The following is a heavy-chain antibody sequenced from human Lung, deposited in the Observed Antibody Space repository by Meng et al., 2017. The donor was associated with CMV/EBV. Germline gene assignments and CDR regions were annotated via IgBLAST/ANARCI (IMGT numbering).Heavy chain of an antibody. CDR2: ISSSGTTI. V-gene: IGHV3-11*01. CDR1: GFSFSDYY. Sequence: GESLKISCAASGFSFSDYYMSWIRQAPGKGLEWVSYISSSGTTIYYADSVKGRFTISRDNAENSLYLQVNSLRAEDTAVYYCARGDFKRIYNFWNGEGPRTYGMDGWGQGXTVTVSS. CDR3: ARGDFKRIYNFWNGEGPRTYGMDG. D-gene: IGHD3-3*01. J-gene: IGHJ6*01.